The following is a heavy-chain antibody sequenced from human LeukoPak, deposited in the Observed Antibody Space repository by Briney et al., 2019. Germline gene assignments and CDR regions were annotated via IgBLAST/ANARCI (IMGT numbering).Heavy chain of an antibody. J-gene: IGHJ4*02. V-gene: IGHV3-30*03. CDR3: GRDHYGFNSIDF. CDR1: GFTFSSYG. D-gene: IGHD3/OR15-3a*01. CDR2: ISYDGSNK. Sequence: GGSLRLSCAASGFTFSSYGMHWVRQAPGKGLEWVAVISYDGSNKYYADSVKGRFTISRDNSKNTLYLQMNSLRAEDTAVYYCGRDHYGFNSIDFWGQGTLVTVSS.